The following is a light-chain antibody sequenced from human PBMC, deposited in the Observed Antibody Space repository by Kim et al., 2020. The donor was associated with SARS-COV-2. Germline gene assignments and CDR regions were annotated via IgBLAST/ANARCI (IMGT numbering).Light chain of an antibody. CDR1: RSDVGGYNY. CDR3: CSYAGSYTWV. CDR2: DVS. V-gene: IGLV2-11*03. Sequence: GQSVTISCTGTRSDVGGYNYVSWYQQHPGKAPKLMIYDVSKRPSGVPDRFSASKSGNTASLTFSGLLTEDEADYYCCSYAGSYTWVFGGGTQLTVL. J-gene: IGLJ3*02.